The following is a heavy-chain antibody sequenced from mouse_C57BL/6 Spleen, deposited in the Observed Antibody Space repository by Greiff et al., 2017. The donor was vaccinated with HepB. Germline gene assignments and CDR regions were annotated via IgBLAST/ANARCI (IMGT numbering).Heavy chain of an antibody. Sequence: VQLQQSGPELVKPGASVKISCKASGYAFSSSWMNWVKQRPGKGLEWIGRIYPGGGDTNYNEKFKGKATLTVDKSSSTAYMQLSSLTSEDSAVYFCARDYDYDAGYFDYWGQGTTLTVSS. J-gene: IGHJ2*01. CDR3: ARDYDYDAGYFDY. V-gene: IGHV1-82*01. CDR2: IYPGGGDT. D-gene: IGHD2-4*01. CDR1: GYAFSSSW.